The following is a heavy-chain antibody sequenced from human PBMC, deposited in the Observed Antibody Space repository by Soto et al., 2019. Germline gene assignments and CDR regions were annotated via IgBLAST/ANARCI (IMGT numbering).Heavy chain of an antibody. J-gene: IGHJ4*02. CDR2: VYYSGST. CDR1: GGSISSYY. CDR3: ARGGYCSGGSCRTKTSDY. Sequence: SETLSLTCTVSGGSISSYYWSWIRQPPGKGLEWIGYVYYSGSTKYNPSLKSRVTISVDRSKNQFSLKLNSVTAADTAVYYCARGGYCSGGSCRTKTSDYWGQGTLVTVSS. V-gene: IGHV4-59*08. D-gene: IGHD2-15*01.